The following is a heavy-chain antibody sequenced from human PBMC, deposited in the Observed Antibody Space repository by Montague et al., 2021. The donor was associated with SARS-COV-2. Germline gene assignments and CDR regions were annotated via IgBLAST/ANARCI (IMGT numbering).Heavy chain of an antibody. CDR1: GFSFSDYA. D-gene: IGHD2-15*01. CDR3: AKDRDTRHTTPIDY. V-gene: IGHV3-30*04. CDR2: ISFDGGNE. Sequence: SLRLSCAASGFSFSDYAMHWVRQAPGKGLEWVAIISFDGGNEHYAVSVKGRFSISRDNSKTKVFLQMNRLRSEDTAVYYCAKDRDTRHTTPIDYWGQGTLVAVST. J-gene: IGHJ4*02.